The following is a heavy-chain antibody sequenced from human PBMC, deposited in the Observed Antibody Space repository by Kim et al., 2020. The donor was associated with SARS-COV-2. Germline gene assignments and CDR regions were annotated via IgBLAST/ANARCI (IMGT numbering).Heavy chain of an antibody. CDR3: ARILRGSCNSDGCYNWFDP. J-gene: IGHJ5*02. V-gene: IGHV3-72*01. Sequence: GRVNISRDDSKNSLYLQMNSLKTEDTAVYYCARILRGSCNSDGCYNWFDPWGQGTLVTVSS. D-gene: IGHD2-15*01.